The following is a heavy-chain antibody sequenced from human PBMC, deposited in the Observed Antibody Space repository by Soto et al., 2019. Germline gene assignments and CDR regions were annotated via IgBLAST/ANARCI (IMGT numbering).Heavy chain of an antibody. Sequence: GGSLRLSCAASGFTFSSYAMSWVRQAPGKGLEWVSAISGSGGSTYYADSVKGRFTISRDNYKNTLYLQMNSLRAEDTAVYYCAKGDSSRYYRSPAEFDPWGQGALVTVSS. V-gene: IGHV3-23*01. CDR3: AKGDSSRYYRSPAEFDP. CDR2: ISGSGGST. D-gene: IGHD3-22*01. J-gene: IGHJ5*02. CDR1: GFTFSSYA.